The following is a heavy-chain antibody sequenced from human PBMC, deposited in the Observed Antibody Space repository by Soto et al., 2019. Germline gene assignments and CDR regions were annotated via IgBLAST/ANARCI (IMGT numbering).Heavy chain of an antibody. D-gene: IGHD1-26*01. CDR3: AREGLGGTGSYYNWFGP. CDR2: IWYDGSKK. V-gene: IGHV3-33*01. Sequence: QVQLVESGGGVVQPGRSLRLSCAASEFTFSNYGMHWVRQAPGKGLEWVALIWYDGSKKYYADSVKGRFTISRDNSKDTLFLHMNSLRGEDTAVYYCAREGLGGTGSYYNWFGPWGQGTLVIVSS. CDR1: EFTFSNYG. J-gene: IGHJ5*02.